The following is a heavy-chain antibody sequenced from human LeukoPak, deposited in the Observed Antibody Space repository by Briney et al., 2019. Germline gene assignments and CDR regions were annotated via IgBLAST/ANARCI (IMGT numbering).Heavy chain of an antibody. Sequence: GGSLRLSCAASGFTFSSCSMHWVRQATGKGLVWVSRINSDGSSISYADSVKGRFTISRDNARNSLYLQMNSLRAEDTAVYYCATIKRYDTGRSASVGIDHWGQGTLVTVSS. CDR1: GFTFSSCS. CDR2: INSDGSSI. V-gene: IGHV3-74*01. CDR3: ATIKRYDTGRSASVGIDH. D-gene: IGHD2-15*01. J-gene: IGHJ4*02.